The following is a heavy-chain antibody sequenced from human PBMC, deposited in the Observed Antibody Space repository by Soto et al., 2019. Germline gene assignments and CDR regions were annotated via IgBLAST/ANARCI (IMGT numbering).Heavy chain of an antibody. D-gene: IGHD2-21*02. Sequence: ITWVRQASGQGLEWMGGIIPIFGTANYAERFQGRVTITADKSTSTAYMELSSLTSEDTAVYYCARASYCGDDCYHSFDYWGQGTLLTVSS. CDR3: ARASYCGDDCYHSFDY. J-gene: IGHJ4*02. CDR2: IIPIFGTA. V-gene: IGHV1-69*06.